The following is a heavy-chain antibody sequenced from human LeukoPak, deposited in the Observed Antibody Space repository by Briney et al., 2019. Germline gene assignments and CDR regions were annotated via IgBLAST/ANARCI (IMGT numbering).Heavy chain of an antibody. Sequence: GGSLRLSCAASGFTFSSYAMSWVRPAPGKGLEWVSAISGSGGSTYYADSVKGRFTISRDNSKNTLYLQMNSLRAEDTAVYYCAKVPALVVPAAISDYWGQGTLVTVSS. D-gene: IGHD2-2*01. CDR3: AKVPALVVPAAISDY. CDR2: ISGSGGST. V-gene: IGHV3-23*01. J-gene: IGHJ4*02. CDR1: GFTFSSYA.